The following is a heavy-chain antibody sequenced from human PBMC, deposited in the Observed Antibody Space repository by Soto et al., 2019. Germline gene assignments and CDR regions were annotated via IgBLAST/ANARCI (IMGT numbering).Heavy chain of an antibody. D-gene: IGHD6-19*01. V-gene: IGHV3-48*02. J-gene: IGHJ4*02. Sequence: EVQLVESGGGLVQPGGSLRLSCAASGFTFSSYSMNRVRQAPGKGLERVSYISSSSRTIYYAGSVKGRFTTSRDNAKNSLYLQMNSLSDEDAAVYYWARVFYSVTGTGGRDYWGQGALVTVSS. CDR3: ARVFYSVTGTGGRDY. CDR1: GFTFSSYS. CDR2: ISSSSRTI.